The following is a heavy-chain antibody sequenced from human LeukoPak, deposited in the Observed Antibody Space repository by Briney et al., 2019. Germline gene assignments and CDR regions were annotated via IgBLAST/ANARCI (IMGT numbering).Heavy chain of an antibody. CDR1: GGTFSSYA. D-gene: IGHD2-2*01. J-gene: IGHJ4*02. CDR2: IIPIFGTA. CDR3: ARGSTPSRGLDY. V-gene: IGHV1-69*05. Sequence: GASVKVSCKASGGTFSSYAISWVRQAPGQGLEWMGGIIPIFGTANYAQKFQGRVTITTDGSTSTAYMELSSLRSEDTAVYYCARGSTPSRGLDYWGQGTLVTVSS.